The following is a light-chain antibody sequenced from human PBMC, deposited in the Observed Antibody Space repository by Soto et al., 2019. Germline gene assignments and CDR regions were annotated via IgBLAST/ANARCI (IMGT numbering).Light chain of an antibody. Sequence: IVMTQSPATLSVSPGERATLSCRASQSVSSNLAWYQQKPGQAPRLLIYGASTRATGIPARFSGSGSGTEFTLTISSLQSEDFAVYYCQQYTIWPLTFGGGTKVEIK. CDR1: QSVSSN. CDR3: QQYTIWPLT. J-gene: IGKJ4*01. CDR2: GAS. V-gene: IGKV3-15*01.